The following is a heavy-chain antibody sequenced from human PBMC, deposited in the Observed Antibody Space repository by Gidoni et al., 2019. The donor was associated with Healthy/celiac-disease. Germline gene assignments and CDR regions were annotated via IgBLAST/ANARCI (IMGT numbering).Heavy chain of an antibody. CDR2: INHSGST. D-gene: IGHD3-9*01. CDR1: GGSFSGYY. J-gene: IGHJ4*02. Sequence: QVQLQQWGAGLLKPSETLSLTCAVYGGSFSGYYWSWIRQPPGKGLEWIGEINHSGSTNYNPSLKSRVTISVDTSKNQFSLKLSSVTAADTAVYYCARGGTVLRYFERRSASNTFDYWGQGTLVTVSS. V-gene: IGHV4-34*01. CDR3: ARGGTVLRYFERRSASNTFDY.